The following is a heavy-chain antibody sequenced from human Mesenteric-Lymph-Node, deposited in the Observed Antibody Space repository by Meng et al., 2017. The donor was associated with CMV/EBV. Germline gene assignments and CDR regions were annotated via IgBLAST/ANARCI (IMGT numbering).Heavy chain of an antibody. CDR3: AKGYCSSTSCYLFYYFDY. D-gene: IGHD2-2*01. Sequence: GGSLRLSCAASGFTFSSYAMSWVRQAPGKGLEWVSVIYSGGSSTYYADSVKGRFTISRDNSKNILYLQMNSLRAEDTAVYYCAKGYCSSTSCYLFYYFDYWGQGTLVTVSS. CDR2: IYSGGSST. V-gene: IGHV3-23*03. J-gene: IGHJ4*02. CDR1: GFTFSSYA.